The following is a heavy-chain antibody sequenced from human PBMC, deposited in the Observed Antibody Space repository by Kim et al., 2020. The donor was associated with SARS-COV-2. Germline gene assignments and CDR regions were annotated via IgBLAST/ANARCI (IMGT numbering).Heavy chain of an antibody. V-gene: IGHV4-39*01. Sequence: SETLSLTCTVSGGSISSSSYYWGWIRQPPGKGLEGIGSIYYSGSTYYNPSLKSRVTISVDTSKNQFSLTLSSVTAADTAVYYCASLVITIVRGVISRYYYGMDVWGQGTTVTVSS. J-gene: IGHJ6*02. CDR3: ASLVITIVRGVISRYYYGMDV. CDR1: GGSISSSSYY. CDR2: IYYSGST. D-gene: IGHD3-10*01.